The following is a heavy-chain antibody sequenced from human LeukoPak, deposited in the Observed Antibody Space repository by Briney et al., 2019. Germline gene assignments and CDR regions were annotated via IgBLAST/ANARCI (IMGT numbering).Heavy chain of an antibody. Sequence: QPGGSLRLSCAASGFTFSSYGMHWVRQAPGKGLEWVAVISYDGSDKYYADSVKGRFTISRDNSRNTLYLQMNTLRAEDTAVYYCARTSGSYPINDVDYWGQGTLVTVSS. CDR2: ISYDGSDK. V-gene: IGHV3-30*03. D-gene: IGHD1-26*01. CDR3: ARTSGSYPINDVDY. CDR1: GFTFSSYG. J-gene: IGHJ4*02.